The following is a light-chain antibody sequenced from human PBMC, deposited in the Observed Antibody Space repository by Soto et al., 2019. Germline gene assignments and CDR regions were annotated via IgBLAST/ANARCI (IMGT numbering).Light chain of an antibody. CDR1: QSLVHSNGNNY. J-gene: IGKJ5*01. CDR2: LGS. V-gene: IGKV2-28*01. CDR3: MQTLLPPIT. Sequence: DLVMTQSPLSLPVIPGEPASISCRSSQSLVHSNGNNYLDWYLQKPGQSPQLLIYLGSNRASGVPDRFSGSGSGTDFTLKISRVVAEDGGVYYCMQTLLPPITFGHGTRLEIK.